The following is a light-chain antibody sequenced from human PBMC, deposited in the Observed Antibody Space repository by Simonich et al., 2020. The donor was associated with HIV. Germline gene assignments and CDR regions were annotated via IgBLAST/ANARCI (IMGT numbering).Light chain of an antibody. CDR1: KLGDKY. J-gene: IGLJ2*01. CDR3: QSADNSGTYGI. V-gene: IGLV3-25*03. CDR2: HDS. Sequence: YELTQAPSVSVSPGQTASITCSGDKLGDKYAYWYQQKPGQAPVLGIYHDSERPSGIPERFSGSSSWTTVTLTISGVQAEDEADYYCQSADNSGTYGIFGGGTKLTVL.